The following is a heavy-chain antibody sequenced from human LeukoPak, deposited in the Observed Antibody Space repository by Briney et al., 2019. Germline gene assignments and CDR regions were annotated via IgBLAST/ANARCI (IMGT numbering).Heavy chain of an antibody. CDR1: GFTFDDYA. CDR3: ARGQYCSSTSCHREMGY. J-gene: IGHJ4*02. Sequence: GGSLRLSCAASGFTFDDYAMHWVRQAPGKGLEWVSGISRNSGTIGYADSVKGRFTISRDNAKNSLYLQMNSLRAEDTAVYYCARGQYCSSTSCHREMGYWGQGTLVTVSS. D-gene: IGHD2-2*02. CDR2: ISRNSGTI. V-gene: IGHV3-9*01.